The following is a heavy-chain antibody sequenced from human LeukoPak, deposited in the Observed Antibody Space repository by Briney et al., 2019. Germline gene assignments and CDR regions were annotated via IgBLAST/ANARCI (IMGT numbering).Heavy chain of an antibody. D-gene: IGHD3-22*01. CDR1: GGSVSDYY. V-gene: IGHV4-59*02. J-gene: IGHJ5*02. CDR2: IYHTGST. Sequence: SETLSLTCTISGGSVSDYYWSWIRQSPGKGLEWIGYIYHTGSTSYSPSLKSRVTISADTSQNQFSLKLSSVTAADTAVYYCARALYDSSGYYYEANWFDPWGQGTLVTVSS. CDR3: ARALYDSSGYYYEANWFDP.